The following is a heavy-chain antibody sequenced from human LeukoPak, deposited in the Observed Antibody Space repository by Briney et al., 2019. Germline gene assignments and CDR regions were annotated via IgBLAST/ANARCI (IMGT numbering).Heavy chain of an antibody. J-gene: IGHJ4*02. V-gene: IGHV3-7*01. D-gene: IGHD3-22*01. CDR2: IKQDGSEK. Sequence: GGSLRLSCAASGFTFSGYWMSWVRQAPGKGLEWVANIKQDGSEKYYADSVKGRFTISRDNAKNSLYLQMNSLRAEDTAMYYCARAVYYDGSGYYTLDYWGQGTLVTVSS. CDR3: ARAVYYDGSGYYTLDY. CDR1: GFTFSGYW.